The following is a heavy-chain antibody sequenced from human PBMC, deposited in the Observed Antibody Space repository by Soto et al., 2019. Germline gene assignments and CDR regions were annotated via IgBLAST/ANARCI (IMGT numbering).Heavy chain of an antibody. CDR2: IYYKGTT. CDR1: GGSISSGGYY. CDR3: ARSIDP. Sequence: QVQLQESGPGLVKPSQTLSLTCTVSGGSISSGGYYWSWIRQHPGKGLKWIGYIYYKGTTSYNPTLKSRVTISVDTAKNQSALKLSSVTAADTAVYYCARSIDPWGQGTLVTVSS. V-gene: IGHV4-31*03. J-gene: IGHJ5*02.